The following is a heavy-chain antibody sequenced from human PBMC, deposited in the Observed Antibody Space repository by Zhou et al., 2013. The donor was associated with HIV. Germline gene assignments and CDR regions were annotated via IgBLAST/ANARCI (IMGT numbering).Heavy chain of an antibody. J-gene: IGHJ6*04. D-gene: IGHD5-12*01. V-gene: IGHV4-34*01. CDR1: GGSFTDYY. Sequence: QVHLQQWGAGLLKPSETLSLTCAVFGGSFTDYYWSWIRQPPGKGLEWIGEISHSGSTNYDPSLKSRFSISVDTSKRQFSLKLNSVTAADAATYYCARGYGFSLFDHVGDRALHLYHLDVWGKGTTVTVSS. CDR3: ARGYGFSLFDHVGDRALHLYHLDV. CDR2: ISHSGST.